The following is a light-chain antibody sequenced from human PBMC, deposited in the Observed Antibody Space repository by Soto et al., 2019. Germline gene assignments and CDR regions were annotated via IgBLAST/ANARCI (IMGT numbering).Light chain of an antibody. CDR2: GAS. Sequence: EIVSTQTPATLSVSPRERATLSCRASQSVRSNLAWYQQKPGQGPRLLIFGASTRATNIPARFSGSGSGTDFTLTISRLEPEDSAVYYGQQHGTPFGQGTKV. CDR3: QQHGTP. J-gene: IGKJ1*01. V-gene: IGKV3-15*01. CDR1: QSVRSN.